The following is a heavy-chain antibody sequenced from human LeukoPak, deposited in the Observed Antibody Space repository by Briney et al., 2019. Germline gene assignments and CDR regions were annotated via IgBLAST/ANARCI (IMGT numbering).Heavy chain of an antibody. J-gene: IGHJ3*02. CDR1: GYTFTSYG. D-gene: IGHD2-2*01. CDR3: ARDTSYCSSSSCLNDAFDI. V-gene: IGHV1-18*01. CDR2: ISTYNGNT. Sequence: GASVKVSCKASGYTFTSYGINWVRQAPGQGLEWMAWISTYNGNTHYAQNLQGRVTMTTDISTSTAYMEVRSLTSDDTAVYYCARDTSYCSSSSCLNDAFDIWGQGTMVTVSS.